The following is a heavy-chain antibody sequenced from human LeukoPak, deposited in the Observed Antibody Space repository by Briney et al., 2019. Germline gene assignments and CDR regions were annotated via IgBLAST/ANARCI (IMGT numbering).Heavy chain of an antibody. J-gene: IGHJ4*02. D-gene: IGHD6-6*01. CDR2: ISGSGGST. CDR1: GFTFSSYA. V-gene: IGHV3-23*01. Sequence: GGSLRLSCAASGFTFSSYAMSWVRQAPGKGLEWVSAISGSGGSTYYADSVKGRFTISRDNAKNSLYLQMNSLRAEDTAVYYCARDFVPYYFDYWGQGTLVTVSS. CDR3: ARDFVPYYFDY.